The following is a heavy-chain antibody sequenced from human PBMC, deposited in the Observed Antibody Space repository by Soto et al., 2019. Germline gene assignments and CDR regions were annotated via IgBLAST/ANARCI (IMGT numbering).Heavy chain of an antibody. Sequence: GGSLRLSCAASGFTFSSYGMHWVRQAPGKGLEWVAVISYDGSNKYYADPWKGRFTISRDNSKNTLYLQMNSLRAEDTAVYYCAKQMVTFFDYWGQGTLVTVSS. D-gene: IGHD5-18*01. V-gene: IGHV3-30*18. CDR3: AKQMVTFFDY. CDR2: ISYDGSNK. CDR1: GFTFSSYG. J-gene: IGHJ4*02.